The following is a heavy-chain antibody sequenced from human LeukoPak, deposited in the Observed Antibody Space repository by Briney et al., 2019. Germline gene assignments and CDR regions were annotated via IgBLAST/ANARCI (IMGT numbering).Heavy chain of an antibody. CDR2: IYYSGST. Sequence: TSETLSLTCTASGGSISSYYWTWIRQPPGKGLEWIAYIYYSGSTNYNPSLKSRVTISVDKSKNQFSLKLRSVTAADTAVYYCARGEVALNWFDPWGQGTLVTVSS. CDR3: ARGEVALNWFDP. CDR1: GGSISSYY. V-gene: IGHV4-59*01. J-gene: IGHJ5*02. D-gene: IGHD2-15*01.